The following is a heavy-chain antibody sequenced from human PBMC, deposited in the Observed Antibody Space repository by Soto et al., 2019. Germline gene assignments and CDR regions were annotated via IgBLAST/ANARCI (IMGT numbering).Heavy chain of an antibody. V-gene: IGHV4-59*01. J-gene: IGHJ5*02. CDR3: ARRSSRGYCSGGSCYSQNWFDP. CDR2: IYYSGST. D-gene: IGHD2-15*01. CDR1: GGSISSYY. Sequence: PSETLSLTCTVSGGSISSYYWSWIRQPPGKGLEWIGYIYYSGSTNYNPSLKSRVTISVDTSKNQFSLKLSSVTAAATAVYYWARRSSRGYCSGGSCYSQNWFDPCGKGPLVIVSS.